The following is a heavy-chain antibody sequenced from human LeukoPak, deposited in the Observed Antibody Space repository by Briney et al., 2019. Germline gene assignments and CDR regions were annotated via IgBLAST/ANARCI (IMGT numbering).Heavy chain of an antibody. CDR3: ARSLTMVRAYDY. CDR1: GFTFSSYG. Sequence: GGSLRLSCAASGFTFSSYGMHWVRQAPGKGLEWVTFIQYDGSNKYYADSVKGRFTLSRDNSKNTAYLQMNSLRTEDTAVYHCARSLTMVRAYDYWGQGTLVTVSS. J-gene: IGHJ4*02. D-gene: IGHD3-10*01. V-gene: IGHV3-30*02. CDR2: IQYDGSNK.